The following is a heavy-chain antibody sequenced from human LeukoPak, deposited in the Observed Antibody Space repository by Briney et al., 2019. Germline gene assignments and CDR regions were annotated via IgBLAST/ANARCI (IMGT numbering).Heavy chain of an antibody. V-gene: IGHV4-59*12. J-gene: IGHJ4*02. Sequence: PSETLSLTCTVSGGSISSYYWSWIRQPPGKGLEWIGYIYYSGSTNYNPSLKSRVTISVDTSKKQFSLELSSVTAADTAVYYCARGILVTVYAAFDWWGQGTLVTVSS. CDR3: ARGILVTVYAAFDW. CDR2: IYYSGST. CDR1: GGSISSYY. D-gene: IGHD2-8*01.